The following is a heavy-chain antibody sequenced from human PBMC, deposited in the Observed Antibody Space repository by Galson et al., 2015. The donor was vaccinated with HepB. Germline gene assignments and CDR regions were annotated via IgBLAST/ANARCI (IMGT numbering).Heavy chain of an antibody. CDR1: GFTVSSNY. V-gene: IGHV3-66*01. J-gene: IGHJ4*02. Sequence: SLRLSCAASGFTVSSNYMSWVRQAPGKGLEWVSVIYSGGSTYYADSVKGRFTISRDNSKSTLYLQMNSLRAEDTAVYYCARALYYYDSSGFDYWGQGTLVTVSS. D-gene: IGHD3-22*01. CDR2: IYSGGST. CDR3: ARALYYYDSSGFDY.